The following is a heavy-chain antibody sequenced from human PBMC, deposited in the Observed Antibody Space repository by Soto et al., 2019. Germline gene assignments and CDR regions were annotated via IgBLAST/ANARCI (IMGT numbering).Heavy chain of an antibody. CDR1: GFSLNTGGVG. CDR2: IYWDDDE. V-gene: IGHV2-5*02. J-gene: IGHJ6*02. Sequence: ITLKESGPTLVKPTQTLTLTCTFSGFSLNTGGVGVGWVRQPRGKAMEWLALIYWDDDERYRPSLRSRPNITKNTINNQVVLTMTNMDPEDTATYSCVRNWRYYGGDYYYGMDAWGQGTTVTVSS. CDR3: VRNWRYYGGDYYYGMDA. D-gene: IGHD3-10*01.